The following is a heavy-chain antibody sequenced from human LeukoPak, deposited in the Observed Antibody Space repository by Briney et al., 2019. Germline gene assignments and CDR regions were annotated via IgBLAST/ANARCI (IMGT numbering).Heavy chain of an antibody. D-gene: IGHD4-11*01. Sequence: PGGSLRLSCAASGFTFSSYAMSWVRQAPGKGLEWVSAISGSGGSTYYADSVKGRFTISRDNSKNTLYLQMNSLRAEDTAVYYCAKELDYSNYSPEAAFDYWGQGTLVTVSS. J-gene: IGHJ4*02. CDR1: GFTFSSYA. CDR2: ISGSGGST. V-gene: IGHV3-23*01. CDR3: AKELDYSNYSPEAAFDY.